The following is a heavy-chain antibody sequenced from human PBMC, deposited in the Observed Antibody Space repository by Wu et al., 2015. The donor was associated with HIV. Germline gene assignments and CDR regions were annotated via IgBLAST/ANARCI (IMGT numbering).Heavy chain of an antibody. J-gene: IGHJ3*02. CDR3: ASHSSITMVRGSLPRRVNAFDI. CDR2: IIPIFGTA. D-gene: IGHD3-10*01. V-gene: IGHV1-69*12. Sequence: QVQLVQSGAEVKKPGSSVKVSCKASGGTFSSYAISWVRQAPGQGLEWMGGIIPIFGTANYAQKFQGRVTITADESTSTAYMELSSLRSEDTAVYYCASHSSITMVRGSLPRRVNAFDIWGQGTMVTVSS. CDR1: GGTFSSYA.